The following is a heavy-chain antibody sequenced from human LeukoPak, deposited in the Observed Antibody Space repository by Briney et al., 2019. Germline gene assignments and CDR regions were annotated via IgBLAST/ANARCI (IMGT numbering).Heavy chain of an antibody. CDR3: AKALYYDGSGSSHRTFDY. CDR1: GFTFSNYA. V-gene: IGHV3-23*01. J-gene: IGHJ4*02. CDR2: ISESGETI. D-gene: IGHD3-22*01. Sequence: QPGGSLRLSCAASGFTFSNYAMSWVRQAPGKGLEWVSAISESGETIYYADSVKGRFTISRDNSENTLYLQMNSLRAEDTALYYCAKALYYDGSGSSHRTFDYWGQGTLVTVSS.